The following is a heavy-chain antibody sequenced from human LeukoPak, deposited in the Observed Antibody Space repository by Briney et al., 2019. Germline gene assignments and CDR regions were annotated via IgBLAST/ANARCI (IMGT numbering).Heavy chain of an antibody. CDR3: ARETGSDAFDI. V-gene: IGHV3-72*01. D-gene: IGHD1-1*01. Sequence: GGSLRLSCAASGFTFSSYGMHRVRQAPGKGLEWVGRTRNKANSYTTEYAASVKGRFTISRDDSKNSLYLQMNSLKTEDTAVYYCARETGSDAFDIWGQGTMVTVSS. J-gene: IGHJ3*02. CDR2: TRNKANSYTT. CDR1: GFTFSSYG.